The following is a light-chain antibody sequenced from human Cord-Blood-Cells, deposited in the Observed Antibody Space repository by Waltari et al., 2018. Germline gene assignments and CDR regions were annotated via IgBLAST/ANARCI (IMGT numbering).Light chain of an antibody. CDR3: CSYAGSSTWV. V-gene: IGLV2-23*01. CDR2: EGS. CDR1: SSDVGSYNI. Sequence: QSALTQPASVSGSPGQSFTISCTGTSSDVGSYNIVSWYQQHPGKSPKLMIYEGSKRPSGVSNRFSGSKSGNTASLTISGLQAEDEADYYCCSYAGSSTWVFGGGTKLTVL. J-gene: IGLJ3*02.